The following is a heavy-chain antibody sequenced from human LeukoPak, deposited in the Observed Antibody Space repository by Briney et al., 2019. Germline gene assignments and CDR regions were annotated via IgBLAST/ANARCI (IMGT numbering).Heavy chain of an antibody. V-gene: IGHV3-33*01. CDR2: IWNHGRDM. Sequence: PGRSLRLSCAASGFTFSTYGMHWVRQAPGKGLEWVALIWNHGRDMSYADSVRGRFTISRDNSKNTLDLQMNSLRAEDTAVYYCARPAQWLAYWYFDLWGRGTLVTVSS. J-gene: IGHJ2*01. CDR1: GFTFSTYG. CDR3: ARPAQWLAYWYFDL. D-gene: IGHD6-19*01.